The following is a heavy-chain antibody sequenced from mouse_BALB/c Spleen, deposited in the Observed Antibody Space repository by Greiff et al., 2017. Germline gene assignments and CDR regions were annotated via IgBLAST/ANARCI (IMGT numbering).Heavy chain of an antibody. CDR3: GRQGWAWFAY. J-gene: IGHJ3*01. Sequence: EVQLQQSGAELVRPGALVKLSCKASGFNIKDYYMHWVKQRPEQGLEWIGWIDPENGNTIYDPKFQGKASITADTSSNTAYLQLSSLTSEDTAVYYCGRQGWAWFAYWGQGTLVTVSA. CDR2: IDPENGNT. CDR1: GFNIKDYY. D-gene: IGHD2-3*01. V-gene: IGHV14-1*02.